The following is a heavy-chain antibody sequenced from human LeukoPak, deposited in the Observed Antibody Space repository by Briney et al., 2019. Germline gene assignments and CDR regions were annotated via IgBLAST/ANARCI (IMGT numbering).Heavy chain of an antibody. Sequence: PSETLSLTCTVSGGSISSGDYYWSWIRQPPGKGLEWIGYIYYSGSTYYNPSLKSRVTISVDTSKNQFSLKLSSVTAADTAVYYCARGRVQWELRTAPDYWGQGTLVTVSS. CDR3: ARGRVQWELRTAPDY. CDR2: IYYSGST. J-gene: IGHJ4*02. V-gene: IGHV4-30-4*01. D-gene: IGHD1-26*01. CDR1: GGSISSGDYY.